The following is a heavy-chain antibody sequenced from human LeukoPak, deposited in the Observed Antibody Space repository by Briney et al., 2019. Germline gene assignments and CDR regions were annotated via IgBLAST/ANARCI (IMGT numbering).Heavy chain of an antibody. CDR1: GGSFSGYY. V-gene: IGHV4-34*01. CDR2: INHSGST. Sequence: PSETLSFTCAVYGGSFSGYYWSWIRQPPGKGLEWIGEINHSGSTNYNPSLKSRVTISVDTSKNQFSLKLSSVTAADTAVYYCASLGPLSSWIDYWGQGTLVTVSS. J-gene: IGHJ4*02. D-gene: IGHD6-13*01. CDR3: ASLGPLSSWIDY.